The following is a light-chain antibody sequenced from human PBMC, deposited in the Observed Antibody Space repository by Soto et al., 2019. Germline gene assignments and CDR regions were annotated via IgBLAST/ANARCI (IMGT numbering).Light chain of an antibody. V-gene: IGLV2-23*01. Sequence: QSAPTQPASVSGSPGQSITISCTGTISDVGSYNLVSWYQQHPGKAPKLMIYEGTKWPSGVSNRFSGSKSGNTASLTISGLQAEDEADYYCCSYAGSSTLVFGGGTKVTVL. CDR3: CSYAGSSTLV. CDR1: ISDVGSYNL. CDR2: EGT. J-gene: IGLJ2*01.